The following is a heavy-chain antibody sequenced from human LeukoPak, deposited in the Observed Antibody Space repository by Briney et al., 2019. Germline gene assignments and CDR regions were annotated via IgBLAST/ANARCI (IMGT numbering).Heavy chain of an antibody. D-gene: IGHD6-19*01. CDR1: GFTFSSYG. Sequence: GGSLRLSCAASGFTFSSYGMHWVRQAPGKGLEWVAVISYDGSNKYYADSVKGRFTISRDNSKNTLYLQMNSLRAEDTAVYYCAKDLDYSSGSTQPNFDYWGQGTLVTVSS. CDR3: AKDLDYSSGSTQPNFDY. V-gene: IGHV3-30*18. CDR2: ISYDGSNK. J-gene: IGHJ4*02.